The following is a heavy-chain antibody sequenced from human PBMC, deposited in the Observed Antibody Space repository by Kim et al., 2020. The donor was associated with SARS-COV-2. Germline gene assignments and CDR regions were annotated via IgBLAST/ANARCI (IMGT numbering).Heavy chain of an antibody. CDR2: ISYDGSNK. V-gene: IGHV3-30*18. J-gene: IGHJ4*02. D-gene: IGHD4-17*01. Sequence: GGSLRLSCAASGFTFSSYGMHWVRQAPGKGLEWVAVISYDGSNKYYADSVKGRFTISRDNSKNTLYLQMNSLRAEDTAVYYCAKGHDYGDYLPEPFFDYWGQGTLVTVSS. CDR3: AKGHDYGDYLPEPFFDY. CDR1: GFTFSSYG.